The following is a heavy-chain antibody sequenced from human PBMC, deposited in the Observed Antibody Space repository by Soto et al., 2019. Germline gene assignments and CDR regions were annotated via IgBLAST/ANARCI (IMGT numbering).Heavy chain of an antibody. J-gene: IGHJ4*02. V-gene: IGHV1-18*01. Sequence: ASVKVSCKASGYTFTSYGISWVRQAPGQGLEWMGWISAYNGNTNYAQKLQGRVTMTTDTSTSTAYMELRSLRSDDTAVYYCARGGLRVYAKYYFDYWGQGTLVTVSS. CDR1: GYTFTSYG. CDR2: ISAYNGNT. CDR3: ARGGLRVYAKYYFDY. D-gene: IGHD2-8*01.